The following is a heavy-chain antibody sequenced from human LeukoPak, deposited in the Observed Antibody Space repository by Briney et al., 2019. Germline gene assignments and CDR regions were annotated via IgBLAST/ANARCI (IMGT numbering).Heavy chain of an antibody. V-gene: IGHV1-46*01. CDR3: ARGDHVRIYAESAFDI. D-gene: IGHD5/OR15-5a*01. CDR2: INPRTSST. J-gene: IGHJ3*02. CDR1: GYTFTGYY. Sequence: ASVKVSCKASGYTFTGYYMHWVRQAPGQGLEWMGIINPRTSSTNYAQKFQGRVTMTRDTSTSTVYMELSSLRSEDTAVYYCARGDHVRIYAESAFDIWGQGTMVSVSS.